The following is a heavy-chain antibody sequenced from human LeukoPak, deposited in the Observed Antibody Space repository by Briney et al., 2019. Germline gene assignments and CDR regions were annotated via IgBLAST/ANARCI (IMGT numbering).Heavy chain of an antibody. CDR2: ISAYNGNT. Sequence: ASVTVSCKASGYTFTSYGISWVRQAPGQGLEWMGWISAYNGNTNYAQKLQGRVTMTTDTSTSTAYMELRSLRSDDTAAYYCARDHGSGSYYTLKFDYWGQGTLVTVSS. V-gene: IGHV1-18*01. CDR3: ARDHGSGSYYTLKFDY. CDR1: GYTFTSYG. J-gene: IGHJ4*02. D-gene: IGHD3-10*01.